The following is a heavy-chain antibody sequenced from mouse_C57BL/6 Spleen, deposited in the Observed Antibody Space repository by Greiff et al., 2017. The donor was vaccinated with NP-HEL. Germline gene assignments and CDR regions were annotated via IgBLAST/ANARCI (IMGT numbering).Heavy chain of an antibody. D-gene: IGHD3-1*01. CDR3: ASRTGPYAMDY. Sequence: VQLQQSGPELVKPGASVKLSCKASGYTFTSCDINWVKQRPGQGLEWIGWIYPRDGSTKYNEKFKGKATLTVDTSSSTAYMEIHSLTSEDSAVYFCASRTGPYAMDYWGQGTSVTVSS. V-gene: IGHV1-85*01. CDR1: GYTFTSCD. CDR2: IYPRDGST. J-gene: IGHJ4*01.